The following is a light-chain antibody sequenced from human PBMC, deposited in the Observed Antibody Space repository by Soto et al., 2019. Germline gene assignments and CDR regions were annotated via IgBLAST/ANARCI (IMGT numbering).Light chain of an antibody. CDR3: SSYTTNSTPFV. CDR2: DVS. Sequence: QSALTQPASVSGSPGQSITSSCTGTSSDVGGHNYVSWYQHHPGKAPRLMIYDVSNRPSGVSNRFSASKSGNTASLTISGLQAEDEADYYCSSYTTNSTPFVFGSGTKLTGL. J-gene: IGLJ1*01. V-gene: IGLV2-14*01. CDR1: SSDVGGHNY.